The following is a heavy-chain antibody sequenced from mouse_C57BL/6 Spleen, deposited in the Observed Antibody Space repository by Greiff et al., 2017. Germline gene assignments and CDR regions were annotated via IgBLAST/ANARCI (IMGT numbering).Heavy chain of an antibody. J-gene: IGHJ2*01. CDR1: GYTFTSYW. CDR2: INPSNGGT. V-gene: IGHV1-53*01. D-gene: IGHD2-4*01. Sequence: QVQLQQPGTELVKPGASVKLSCKASGYTFTSYWMHWVKQRPGQGLEWIGNINPSNGGTNYNEKFKSKATLTVDKSSSTAYMQLSSLTSEDSAVYCCARSLIYYDYPFGYWGQGTTLTVSS. CDR3: ARSLIYYDYPFGY.